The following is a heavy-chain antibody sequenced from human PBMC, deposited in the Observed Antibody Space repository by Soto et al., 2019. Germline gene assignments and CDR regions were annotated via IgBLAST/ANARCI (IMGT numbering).Heavy chain of an antibody. J-gene: IGHJ4*02. D-gene: IGHD5-12*01. CDR3: AREGRWLQSRYYFDY. CDR1: GGTFSSYA. Sequence: GASVKVSCKASGGTFSSYAISWVRQAPGQGLEWMGGIIPIFGTANYAQKFQGRVTITADESTSTAYMELSSLRSEDTAVYYCAREGRWLQSRYYFDYWGQGTLVTVSS. CDR2: IIPIFGTA. V-gene: IGHV1-69*13.